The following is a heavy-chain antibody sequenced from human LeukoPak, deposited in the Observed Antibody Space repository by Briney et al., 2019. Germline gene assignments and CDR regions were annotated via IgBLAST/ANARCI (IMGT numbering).Heavy chain of an antibody. Sequence: GGSLRLSCAASGFTFSSYAMSWVRQAPGKGLEWVSYISSSGTTIYYADSVKGRFTISRDNAKTSLYLQMNSLRAEDTAMYYCAREVDTAMVGEARADYWGQGTLVTVSS. CDR1: GFTFSSYA. V-gene: IGHV3-48*01. J-gene: IGHJ4*02. CDR2: ISSSGTTI. D-gene: IGHD5-18*01. CDR3: AREVDTAMVGEARADY.